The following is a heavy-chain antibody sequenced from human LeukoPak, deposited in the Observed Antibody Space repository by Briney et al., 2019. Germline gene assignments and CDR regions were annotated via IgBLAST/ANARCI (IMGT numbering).Heavy chain of an antibody. CDR1: GFTFSTYA. V-gene: IGHV3-48*01. CDR3: ARDIAAHY. CDR2: ISASGGNT. D-gene: IGHD6-13*01. Sequence: GGSLRLSCAASGFTFSTYAMAWVRQAPGKGLEWVSSISASGGNTYYADSVKGRFTISRDNAKNSLYLQMNSLRAEDTAVYYCARDIAAHYWGQGTLVSVSS. J-gene: IGHJ4*02.